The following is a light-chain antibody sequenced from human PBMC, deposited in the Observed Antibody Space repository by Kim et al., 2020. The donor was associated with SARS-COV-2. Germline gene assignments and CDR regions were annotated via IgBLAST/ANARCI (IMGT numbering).Light chain of an antibody. CDR3: QSYDSSNPVV. V-gene: IGLV6-57*03. J-gene: IGLJ2*01. CDR2: EDN. Sequence: KTVTSPCTRSGGSIASNYVQWYQRRPGSAPTTVIYEDNQRPSGVPERFSGSIDSSSNSASLTISGLKTEDEADYYCQSYDSSNPVVFGGGTQLTVL. CDR1: GGSIASNY.